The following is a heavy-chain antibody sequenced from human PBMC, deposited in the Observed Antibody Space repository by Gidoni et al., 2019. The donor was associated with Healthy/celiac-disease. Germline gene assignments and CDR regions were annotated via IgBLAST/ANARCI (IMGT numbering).Heavy chain of an antibody. CDR1: GYTFTSSG. CDR2: ISAYNGNT. Sequence: QVQLVQSGAEVKKPGASVKVSCKASGYTFTSSGISWVRQAPGQGLEWMGWISAYNGNTNYAQKLQGRVTMTTDTSTSTAYMELRSLRSDDTAVYYCARVAAFYDFWSGYYSSYFDYWGQGTLVTVSS. V-gene: IGHV1-18*01. CDR3: ARVAAFYDFWSGYYSSYFDY. D-gene: IGHD3-3*01. J-gene: IGHJ4*02.